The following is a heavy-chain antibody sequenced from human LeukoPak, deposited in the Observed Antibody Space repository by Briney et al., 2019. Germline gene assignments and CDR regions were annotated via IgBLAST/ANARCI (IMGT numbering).Heavy chain of an antibody. CDR1: GYSFTSYW. CDR3: ARRGSYSSSWYGYYFDY. CDR2: IYPGDSDT. V-gene: IGHV5-51*01. J-gene: IGHJ4*02. D-gene: IGHD6-13*01. Sequence: GESLKISCKGSGYSFTSYWIGWVRQMPGKGLEWMGIIYPGDSDTRYSPSFQGQVTISADNSISTAYLQWSSLKASDTAMYYCARRGSYSSSWYGYYFDYWGQGTLVTVSS.